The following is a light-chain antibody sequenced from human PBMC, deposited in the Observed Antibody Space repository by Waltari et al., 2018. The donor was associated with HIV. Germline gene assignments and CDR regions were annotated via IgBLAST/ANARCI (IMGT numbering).Light chain of an antibody. V-gene: IGLV3-21*04. J-gene: IGLJ3*02. Sequence: SYVLTQPPSVSVAPGKTATFTCGGADIGTKSVHWCRQKPGQAPVVVIFDDSDRPSGIPERTSGSNSGNTATLTISRVEAGDEADYYCQVWDSRSDHWVFGGGTKLTVL. CDR1: DIGTKS. CDR3: QVWDSRSDHWV. CDR2: DDS.